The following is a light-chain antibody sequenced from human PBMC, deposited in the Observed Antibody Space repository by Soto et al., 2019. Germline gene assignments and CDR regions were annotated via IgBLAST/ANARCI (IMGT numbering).Light chain of an antibody. J-gene: IGKJ4*01. V-gene: IGKV1-33*01. Sequence: DIQMTQSPSSLSASVGDRVTITCQASQNINNYLNWYQQKPGRAPKLLIYDASNLEAGVPSRFRGSGSGTDFTFTISRLQPEDIATYFCKQSSAFPLTFGGGTKVDIK. CDR2: DAS. CDR3: KQSSAFPLT. CDR1: QNINNY.